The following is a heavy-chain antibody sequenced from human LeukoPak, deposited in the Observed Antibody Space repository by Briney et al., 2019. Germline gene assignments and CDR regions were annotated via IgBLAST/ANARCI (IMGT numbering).Heavy chain of an antibody. CDR3: ARDGLGSRSSWFDP. CDR2: MNPKSGDT. D-gene: IGHD3-10*01. CDR1: GYSFTNYD. V-gene: IGHV1-8*03. Sequence: ASVKVSCKASGYSFTNYDINWVRQATGQGLEWMGWMNPKSGDTGYSQKFQGRVFITRDTSINTAYMELSSLGSDDTAVYYCARDGLGSRSSWFDPWGQGTLVTVSS. J-gene: IGHJ5*02.